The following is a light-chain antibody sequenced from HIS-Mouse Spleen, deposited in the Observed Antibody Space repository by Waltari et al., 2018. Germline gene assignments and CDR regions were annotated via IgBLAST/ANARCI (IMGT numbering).Light chain of an antibody. J-gene: IGKJ1*01. CDR3: QQSYSTPGT. V-gene: IGKV1-39*01. CDR1: QSISSY. CDR2: AAS. Sequence: DIQMTQSPSSLSASVGDRVTITCRASQSISSYLTWYQQKPGKAPKLLIYAASSLKSGVPSRFSGSGSGTDFTLTISSLQPEDFATYYCQQSYSTPGTFGQGTKVEIK.